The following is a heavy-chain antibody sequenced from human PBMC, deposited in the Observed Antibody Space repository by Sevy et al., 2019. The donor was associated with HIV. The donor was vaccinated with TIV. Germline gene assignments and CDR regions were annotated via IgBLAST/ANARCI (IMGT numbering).Heavy chain of an antibody. J-gene: IGHJ6*02. V-gene: IGHV3-48*02. Sequence: GGSLRLSCAVSGFTFNTYNMNWVRQAPGKGLEWVSYISYTSTTIYYADSVRGRFTISRDTAKNTLYLQMNSLRDEDTGVYYCAGSDGVSGVGYYYFAMDFWGQGTSVTVSS. CDR1: GFTFNTYN. D-gene: IGHD2-8*02. CDR2: ISYTSTTI. CDR3: AGSDGVSGVGYYYFAMDF.